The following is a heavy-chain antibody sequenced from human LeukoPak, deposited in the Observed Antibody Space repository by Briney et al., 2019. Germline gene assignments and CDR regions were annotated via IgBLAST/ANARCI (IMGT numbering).Heavy chain of an antibody. CDR2: IRYDGSNK. J-gene: IGHJ6*03. CDR3: AKGSKAVLFTRDHYMDV. CDR1: GFTFSSYD. V-gene: IGHV3-30*02. Sequence: GGSLRLSCAASGFTFSSYDIHWVRQAPGKGLEWVAFIRYDGSNKYYADSGRGRFTISRDNSKNTLYLQMHSLRAEDTAVYFCAKGSKAVLFTRDHYMDVWGKGTTVTISS. D-gene: IGHD6-19*01.